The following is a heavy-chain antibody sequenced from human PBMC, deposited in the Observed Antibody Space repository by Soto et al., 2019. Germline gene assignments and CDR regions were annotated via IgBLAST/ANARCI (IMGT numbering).Heavy chain of an antibody. CDR1: GFTFSTYA. CDR3: ARTVASAGPDAFDI. V-gene: IGHV3-30-3*01. Sequence: QVQLVESGGGVVQPGTSLIISCVGSGFTFSTYAMHWVRQAPGKGLQWVSVITSDGSKEYSADSVKGRFIISRDNYKNTLYLQMNTLRTEDTAVYYCARTVASAGPDAFDIWGQGTVLTVSS. CDR2: ITSDGSKE. J-gene: IGHJ3*02. D-gene: IGHD6-13*01.